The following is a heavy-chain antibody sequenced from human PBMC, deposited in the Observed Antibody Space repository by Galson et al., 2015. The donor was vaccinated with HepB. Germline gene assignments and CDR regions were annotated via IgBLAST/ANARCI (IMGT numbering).Heavy chain of an antibody. CDR3: ARGHYYDKGPDDY. CDR1: GFTFGSYW. CDR2: INSDGSST. D-gene: IGHD3-22*01. J-gene: IGHJ4*02. V-gene: IGHV3-74*01. Sequence: SLRLSCAASGFTFGSYWMHWVRQAPGKGLVWVSRINSDGSSTSYADSVKGRFTISRDNAKNTLYLQMNSLRAEDTAVYYCARGHYYDKGPDDYWGQGTLVTVSS.